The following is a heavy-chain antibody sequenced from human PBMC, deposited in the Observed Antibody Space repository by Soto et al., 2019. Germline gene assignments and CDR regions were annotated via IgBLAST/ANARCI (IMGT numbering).Heavy chain of an antibody. CDR1: GFTFTSSA. CDR2: IVVGSGNT. CDR3: AADPGWELHIRTD. D-gene: IGHD1-26*01. J-gene: IGHJ4*02. Sequence: ASVKVSCKASGFTFTSSAVQWVRQARGQRLEWIGWIVVGSGNTNYAQKFQERVTITRDMSTSTAYMELSSLRSEDTAVYYCAADPGWELHIRTDWGQGTLVTVSS. V-gene: IGHV1-58*01.